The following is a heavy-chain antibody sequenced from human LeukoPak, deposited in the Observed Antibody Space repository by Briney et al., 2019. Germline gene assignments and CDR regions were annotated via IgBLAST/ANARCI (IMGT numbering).Heavy chain of an antibody. CDR2: ISSNGGST. J-gene: IGHJ3*02. Sequence: GGSLRLSCAASGFTFSSYAMHWVRQAPGKGLEYVSAISSNGGSTYYANSVKGRFTISRDNSKNTLYLQMGSLRAEDMAVYYCAREQQLEPYAFDIWGQGTMVTVSS. CDR1: GFTFSSYA. V-gene: IGHV3-64*01. CDR3: AREQQLEPYAFDI. D-gene: IGHD6-13*01.